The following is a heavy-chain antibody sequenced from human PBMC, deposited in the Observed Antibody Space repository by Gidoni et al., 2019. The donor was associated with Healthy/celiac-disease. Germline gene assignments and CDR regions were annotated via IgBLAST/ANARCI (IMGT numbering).Heavy chain of an antibody. CDR2: INHSGST. V-gene: IGHV4-34*01. CDR3: ARVGCSGGSCYDY. CDR1: GGSFSGYY. D-gene: IGHD2-15*01. Sequence: QVQLQQWGAGLLKPSATLSLTCAVSGGSFSGYYWSWIRQPPGKGLEWIGEINHSGSTNYNPSLKSRVTISVDTSKNQFSLKLSSVTAADTAVYYCARVGCSGGSCYDYWGQGTLVTVSS. J-gene: IGHJ4*02.